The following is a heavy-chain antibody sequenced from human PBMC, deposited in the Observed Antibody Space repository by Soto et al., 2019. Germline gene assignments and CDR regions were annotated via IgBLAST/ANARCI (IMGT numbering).Heavy chain of an antibody. Sequence: GESLKISCKGSGYSFANYWIGWVRQMPGEGLEWMGIIYPGDSDTTYSPSFQGQVTISADKSISTAYLQWSTLKASDTAMYYCARQSLAGEAGSFDCWGQGTLVTAPQ. CDR3: ARQSLAGEAGSFDC. CDR2: IYPGDSDT. D-gene: IGHD3-16*01. V-gene: IGHV5-51*01. CDR1: GYSFANYW. J-gene: IGHJ4*02.